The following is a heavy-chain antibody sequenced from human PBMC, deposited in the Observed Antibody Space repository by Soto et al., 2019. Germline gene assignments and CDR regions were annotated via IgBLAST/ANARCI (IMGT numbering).Heavy chain of an antibody. D-gene: IGHD3-3*01. J-gene: IGHJ6*02. CDR1: GGSFNNYF. CDR2: INHSGIT. Sequence: QVQLQQWGAGLLKPSETLSLTCAVYGGSFNNYFWSWIRQPPGKGLEWIGAINHSGITKYNPSLKSRVPISVETSKNQFSLTLSSVNAADTAVYYCASLADYDFWSGYTSDVWGQGTSVTVSS. V-gene: IGHV4-34*01. CDR3: ASLADYDFWSGYTSDV.